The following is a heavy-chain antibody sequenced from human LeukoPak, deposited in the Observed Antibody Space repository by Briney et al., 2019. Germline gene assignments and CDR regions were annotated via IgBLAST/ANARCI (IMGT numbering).Heavy chain of an antibody. CDR2: ISYDGSNK. CDR3: ARGDPLLDGFDY. CDR1: GFTFSSYA. V-gene: IGHV3-30-3*01. J-gene: IGHJ4*02. D-gene: IGHD5-24*01. Sequence: GGSLRLSCAASGFTFSSYAMHWVRQAPGKGLEWVAVISYDGSNKYYADSVKGRFTISRDNSKNTLYLQMNSLRAEDTAVYYCARGDPLLDGFDYWGQGTLVTVSS.